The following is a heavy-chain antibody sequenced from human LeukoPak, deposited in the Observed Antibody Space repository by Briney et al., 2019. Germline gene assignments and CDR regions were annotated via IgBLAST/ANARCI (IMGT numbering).Heavy chain of an antibody. D-gene: IGHD5-18*01. J-gene: IGHJ4*02. V-gene: IGHV3-33*01. Sequence: GGSLRLSCAASGFTFSSYGMHWVRQAPGKGLEWVAVIWYDGSNKYCADSVKGRFTISRDNSKNTLYLQMNSLRAEDTAVYYCARTFRRLPIDYWGQGTLVTVSS. CDR1: GFTFSSYG. CDR2: IWYDGSNK. CDR3: ARTFRRLPIDY.